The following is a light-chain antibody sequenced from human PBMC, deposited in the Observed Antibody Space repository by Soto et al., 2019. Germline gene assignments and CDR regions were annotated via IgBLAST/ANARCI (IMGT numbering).Light chain of an antibody. CDR2: GAS. CDR1: QTISSSS. J-gene: IGKJ5*01. CDR3: HQRNQ. V-gene: IGKV3-20*01. Sequence: IVLTQSPGTLSLSPGERATLSCRASQTISSSSLAWYQQKGGQAPRLLIYGASSRATGIPARFSGSRSGTDFTLTISSVEPEDFAMYYCHQRNQFGQGTRLEIK.